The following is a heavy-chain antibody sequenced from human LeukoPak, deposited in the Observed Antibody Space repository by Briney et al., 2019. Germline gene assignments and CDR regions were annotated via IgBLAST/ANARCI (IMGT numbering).Heavy chain of an antibody. D-gene: IGHD4-11*01. Sequence: SVKVSCKASGGTFSSYAISWVRQAPGQGLKWMGRIIPIFGAANYAQKFQGRVTITADKSTSTAYMELSSLRSEDTAVYYCARGGPYSNYPSGDYWGQGTLVTVSS. V-gene: IGHV1-69*06. CDR3: ARGGPYSNYPSGDY. CDR2: IIPIFGAA. CDR1: GGTFSSYA. J-gene: IGHJ4*02.